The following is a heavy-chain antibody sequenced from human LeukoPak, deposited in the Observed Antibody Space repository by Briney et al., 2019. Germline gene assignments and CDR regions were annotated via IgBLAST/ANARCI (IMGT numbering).Heavy chain of an antibody. V-gene: IGHV4-31*03. CDR3: ARAAIFGHTNWFDP. D-gene: IGHD3-3*01. CDR2: IYYSRST. J-gene: IGHJ5*02. CDR1: GGSISSGGYY. Sequence: SQTLSLTCTVSGGSISSGGYYWSWIRQHPGKGLEWIGYIYYSRSTYYNPSLKSRVTISVDTSKNQFSLNLSSVTAADTAVYYCARAAIFGHTNWFDPWGQGSLVTVSS.